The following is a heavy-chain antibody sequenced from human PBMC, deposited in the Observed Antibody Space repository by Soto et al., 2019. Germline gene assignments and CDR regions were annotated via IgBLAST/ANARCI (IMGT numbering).Heavy chain of an antibody. CDR2: VDTVGGGT. J-gene: IGHJ5*02. V-gene: IGHV3-74*01. Sequence: EVQLVESGGGLVQPGGSLRVSCAASGFTLRSHRIHWVRQVPGKGLEWVSRVDTVGGGTGYADSVKGRFTTSTDNAKNTVYLQMKGLRADDTAVYYCAKVFDLWGQGTLVTVSS. CDR1: GFTLRSHR. CDR3: AKVFDL.